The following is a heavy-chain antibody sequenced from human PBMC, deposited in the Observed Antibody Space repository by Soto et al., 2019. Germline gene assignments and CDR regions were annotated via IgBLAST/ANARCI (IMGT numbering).Heavy chain of an antibody. CDR1: GVSFYRPD. D-gene: IGHD1-1*01. CDR2: INADNGNT. V-gene: IGHV1-3*01. Sequence: VKFTCKASGVSFYRPDMRWVRHAHGQRLEWMGWINADNGNTKYSQKLQGRVNSTRDKSASTAYMELSNLRSEDTTVYYCATETDGTTVPSLDYWGQGPLVTV. J-gene: IGHJ4*02. CDR3: ATETDGTTVPSLDY.